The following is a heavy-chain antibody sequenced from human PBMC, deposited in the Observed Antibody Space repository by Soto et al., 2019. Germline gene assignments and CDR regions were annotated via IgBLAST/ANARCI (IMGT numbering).Heavy chain of an antibody. CDR2: INHSGST. J-gene: IGHJ4*02. CDR1: GGSFSGYY. CDR3: ARDYYDFWSGYYHNFDY. D-gene: IGHD3-3*01. Sequence: SETLSLTCAVYGGSFSGYYWSWIRQPPGKGLEWIGEINHSGSTNYNPSLKSRVTISVDTSKNQFSLKLSSVTAADTAVYYCARDYYDFWSGYYHNFDYWGQGTLVTVSS. V-gene: IGHV4-34*01.